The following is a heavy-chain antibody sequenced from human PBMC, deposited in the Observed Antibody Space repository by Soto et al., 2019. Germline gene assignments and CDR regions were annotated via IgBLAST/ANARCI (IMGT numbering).Heavy chain of an antibody. D-gene: IGHD3-16*01. CDR2: IFSSGTT. V-gene: IGHV4-30-4*01. Sequence: PSETLSLTCTVSGDSISSGNKYWSWIRQAPGKGLEWIGYIFSSGTTYYNPSLKSRLTMSLDTSQNQFSLRLASVTDADSAVYYCARVPSPFDYYYAMHVWGQGTTVTVSS. CDR3: ARVPSPFDYYYAMHV. J-gene: IGHJ6*02. CDR1: GDSISSGNKY.